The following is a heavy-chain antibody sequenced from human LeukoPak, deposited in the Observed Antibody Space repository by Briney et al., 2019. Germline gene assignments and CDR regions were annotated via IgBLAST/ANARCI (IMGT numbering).Heavy chain of an antibody. V-gene: IGHV3-74*01. Sequence: GGSLRLSCAASGFTFSNYWMHWVRQAPGMALVWVSRIYSDGSGTSYADSVKGRFTISRDNAKNTLFLQMNSLRAEDTAVYYCARGWDISYYFDYWGQGTLVTVSS. D-gene: IGHD2-15*01. CDR1: GFTFSNYW. CDR3: ARGWDISYYFDY. J-gene: IGHJ4*02. CDR2: IYSDGSGT.